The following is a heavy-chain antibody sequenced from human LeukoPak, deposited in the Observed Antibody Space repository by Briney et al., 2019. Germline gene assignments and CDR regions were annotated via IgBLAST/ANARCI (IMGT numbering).Heavy chain of an antibody. CDR3: ARGRRTETYYDILTGYSVYFDY. CDR1: GGSFSGYY. Sequence: SETLSLTCAVYGGSFSGYYWSWIRQPPGKGLEWIGEINHSGSTNYNPSLKSRVTISVDTSKNQFSLKLSSVTAADTAVYYCARGRRTETYYDILTGYSVYFDYWGQGTLVTVSS. V-gene: IGHV4-34*01. D-gene: IGHD3-9*01. CDR2: INHSGST. J-gene: IGHJ4*02.